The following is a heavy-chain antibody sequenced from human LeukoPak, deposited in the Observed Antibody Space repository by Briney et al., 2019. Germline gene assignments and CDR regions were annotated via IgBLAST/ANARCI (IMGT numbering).Heavy chain of an antibody. Sequence: KTGGSLRLSCAASGFTFSVYNMNWVRQAAGRGLEWVSSISGRSYYIYYTDSVKGRFTISRDNAKHSLYLQMNSLRAEDTAVYYCARAPPLVSGPVYYYYYMDVWGKGTTVTVSS. CDR2: ISGRSYYI. D-gene: IGHD5/OR15-5a*01. J-gene: IGHJ6*03. CDR3: ARAPPLVSGPVYYYYYMDV. V-gene: IGHV3-21*01. CDR1: GFTFSVYN.